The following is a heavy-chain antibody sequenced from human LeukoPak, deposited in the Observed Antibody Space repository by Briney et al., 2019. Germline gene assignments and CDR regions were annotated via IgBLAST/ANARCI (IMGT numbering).Heavy chain of an antibody. CDR3: ARTTFDYSFDY. CDR2: IIPILGIA. D-gene: IGHD4-11*01. Sequence: SVKVSCKASGGTFSSYAISWVRQAPGQGLEWMGRIIPILGIANYAQKFQGRVTITADKSTSTAYMELSSLRSEDTAVYYCARTTFDYSFDYWGQGTLVTASS. CDR1: GGTFSSYA. V-gene: IGHV1-69*04. J-gene: IGHJ4*02.